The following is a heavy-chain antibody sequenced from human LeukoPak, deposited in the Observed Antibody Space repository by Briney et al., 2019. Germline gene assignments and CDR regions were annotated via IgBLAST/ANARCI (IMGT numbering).Heavy chain of an antibody. CDR3: ARGRLTTSYYYMDV. V-gene: IGHV4-59*01. D-gene: IGHD4/OR15-4a*01. CDR1: GGSISSYY. Sequence: SETLSLTCTVSGGSISSYYWNWIRQPPGKGLEWIGYIYYSGSTNYNPSLKSRVTISVDTSKNQFSLKLSSVTAADTAVYYCARGRLTTSYYYMDVWGKGTTVTVSS. J-gene: IGHJ6*03. CDR2: IYYSGST.